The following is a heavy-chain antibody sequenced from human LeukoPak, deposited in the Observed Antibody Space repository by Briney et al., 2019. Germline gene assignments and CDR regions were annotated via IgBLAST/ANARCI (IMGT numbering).Heavy chain of an antibody. J-gene: IGHJ4*02. CDR2: IYSTSGST. V-gene: IGHV4-61*01. D-gene: IGHD6-19*01. CDR3: ARQKGGVAGLKYYSDF. Sequence: SETLSLTCTVSGGPVSTGRYYWSWIRQPPGKGLEWIGSIYSTSGSTTYNPSLQSRVTIPIDTSKNQFSLKLSSVTAADTAVYYCARQKGGVAGLKYYSDFWGQGTLVTVSS. CDR1: GGPVSTGRYY.